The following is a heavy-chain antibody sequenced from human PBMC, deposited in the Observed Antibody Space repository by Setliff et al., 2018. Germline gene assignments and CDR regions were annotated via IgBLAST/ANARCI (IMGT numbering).Heavy chain of an antibody. D-gene: IGHD6-19*01. J-gene: IGHJ4*02. CDR2: ISYDDTKK. Sequence: GGSLRLSCAASGFTFSPYIIHWVRQAPGKGLEWVALISYDDTKKYFADSVKGRFTISRDNAKNSLYLQMNSLRAEDTAVYYCVRGNWYQWLLHDWGQGTLVTVSS. CDR3: VRGNWYQWLLHD. V-gene: IGHV3-30*12. CDR1: GFTFSPYI.